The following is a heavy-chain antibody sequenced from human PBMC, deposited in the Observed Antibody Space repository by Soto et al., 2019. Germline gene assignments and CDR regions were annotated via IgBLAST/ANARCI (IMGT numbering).Heavy chain of an antibody. V-gene: IGHV3-7*05. Sequence: EVQLVESGGGLVQPGGSVRLSCAASGFTFSNYWKTWVRQAPGKGLEWVANIKEDGSERNYVESVKGRFTISRDNAKNSLYLQLNSLRAEDTAVYYCARAGSENDSWGQGTLVIVSS. D-gene: IGHD3-10*01. J-gene: IGHJ4*02. CDR1: GFTFSNYW. CDR3: ARAGSENDS. CDR2: IKEDGSER.